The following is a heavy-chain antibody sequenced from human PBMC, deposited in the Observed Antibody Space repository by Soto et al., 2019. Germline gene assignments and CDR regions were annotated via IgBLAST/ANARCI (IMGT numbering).Heavy chain of an antibody. CDR1: GYTFTTYY. CDR3: ASGSSHDAFDI. Sequence: ASVKVSCKASGYTFTTYYMHWVRQATGQGLEWMGWMNPNSGNTGYAQKFQGRVTMTRNTSISTAYMELSSLRSEDTAVYYCASGSSHDAFDIWGQGTMVTVSS. V-gene: IGHV1-8*02. J-gene: IGHJ3*02. D-gene: IGHD2-2*01. CDR2: MNPNSGNT.